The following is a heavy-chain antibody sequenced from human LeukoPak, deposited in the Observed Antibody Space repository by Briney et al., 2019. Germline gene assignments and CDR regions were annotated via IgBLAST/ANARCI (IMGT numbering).Heavy chain of an antibody. CDR1: GGTFSSYA. CDR3: APRELRANWFDP. Sequence: ASVKVSCKASGGTFSSYAISWVRQAPGQGLEWVGGIIPIFGTANYAQKFQGRVTITADESTSTAYMELSSLRSEDTAVYYCAPRELRANWFDPWGQGTLVTVSS. CDR2: IIPIFGTA. D-gene: IGHD1-26*01. V-gene: IGHV1-69*13. J-gene: IGHJ5*02.